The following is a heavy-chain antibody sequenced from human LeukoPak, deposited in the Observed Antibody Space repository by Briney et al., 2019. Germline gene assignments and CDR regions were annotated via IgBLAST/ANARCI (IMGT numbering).Heavy chain of an antibody. J-gene: IGHJ4*02. Sequence: GGSLRLSCAASGFTFSSYGMSWLRQAPGKGLEWVSYISKSGTTKEYGDSVEGRFTISRDNTKNSLYLQMNSLRVEDTAVYYCARVLGSYAVDYWGQGTLATVSS. D-gene: IGHD3-10*01. CDR3: ARVLGSYAVDY. CDR1: GFTFSSYG. V-gene: IGHV3-48*04. CDR2: ISKSGTTK.